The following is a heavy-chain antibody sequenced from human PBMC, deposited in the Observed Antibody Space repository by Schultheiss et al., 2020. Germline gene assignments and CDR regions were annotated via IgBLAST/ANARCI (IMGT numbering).Heavy chain of an antibody. CDR2: IWYDGIYK. V-gene: IGHV3-33*01. Sequence: GGSLRLSCAASGFTFSNYGIHWVRQAPGKGLEWVAVIWYDGIYKYYADSVKGRFTISRDNSNNTLYLQMNSLRAEDTAVYYCARELQYSSGYSSIMYYFDYWGQGTLVTVSS. J-gene: IGHJ4*02. D-gene: IGHD3-22*01. CDR3: ARELQYSSGYSSIMYYFDY. CDR1: GFTFSNYG.